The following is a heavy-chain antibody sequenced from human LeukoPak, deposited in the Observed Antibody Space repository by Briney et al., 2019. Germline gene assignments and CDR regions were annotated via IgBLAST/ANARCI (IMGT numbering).Heavy chain of an antibody. J-gene: IGHJ1*01. CDR2: IYHSGST. V-gene: IGHV4-30-2*01. D-gene: IGHD3-22*01. Sequence: SETLSLTCTVSGGSISSGGYYWSWIRQPPGKGLEWIGYIYHSGSTYYNPSLKSRVTISVDSSKNQFSLKLSSVTAADTAVYYCARDGGSDSSGYYFQHWGQGTLVTVSS. CDR1: GGSISSGGYY. CDR3: ARDGGSDSSGYYFQH.